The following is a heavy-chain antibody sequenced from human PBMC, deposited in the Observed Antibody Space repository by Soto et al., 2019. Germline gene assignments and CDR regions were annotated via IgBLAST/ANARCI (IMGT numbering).Heavy chain of an antibody. CDR2: ISSSSSYI. J-gene: IGHJ4*02. CDR1: GFTFSSYS. Sequence: GGSLRLSCAASGFTFSSYSMNWVRQAPGKGLEWVSSISSSSSYIYYADSVKGRFTISRDNAKNSLYLQMNSLRAEDTAVYYCARDLGIAVAGTPWRYDGYFDYWGQGTLVTVSS. CDR3: ARDLGIAVAGTPWRYDGYFDY. D-gene: IGHD6-19*01. V-gene: IGHV3-21*01.